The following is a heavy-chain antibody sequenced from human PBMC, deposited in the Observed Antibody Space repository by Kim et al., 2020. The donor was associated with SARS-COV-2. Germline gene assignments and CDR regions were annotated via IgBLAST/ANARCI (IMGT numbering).Heavy chain of an antibody. D-gene: IGHD3-22*01. CDR1: GFTFSSYS. V-gene: IGHV3-48*02. J-gene: IGHJ3*02. CDR2: ISSSSSTI. CDR3: ARDTSGYGPGAFDI. Sequence: GGSLRLSCAASGFTFSSYSMNWVRQAPGKGLEWVSYISSSSSTIYYADSVKGRFTISRDNAKNSLYLQMNSLRDEDTAVYYCARDTSGYGPGAFDIWGQGTMVTVSS.